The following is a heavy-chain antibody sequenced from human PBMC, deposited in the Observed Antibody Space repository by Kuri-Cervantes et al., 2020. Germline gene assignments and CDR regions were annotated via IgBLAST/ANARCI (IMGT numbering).Heavy chain of an antibody. CDR2: INAGNGDT. V-gene: IGHV1-3*01. J-gene: IGHJ4*02. CDR3: ARGVYQLLPDY. D-gene: IGHD5/OR15-5a*01. CDR1: GYSFFSYG. Sequence: SVKVSCKASGYSFFSYGLHWVRQAPGQRLEWMGWINAGNGDTKYPQKFQGRVTINRDTSASTAYMELNSLTSEDTAVYYCARGVYQLLPDYWGQGTLVTVSS.